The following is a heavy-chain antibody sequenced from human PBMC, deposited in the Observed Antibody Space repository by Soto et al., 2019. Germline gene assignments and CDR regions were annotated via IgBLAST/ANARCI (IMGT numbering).Heavy chain of an antibody. J-gene: IGHJ4*02. CDR2: IHGDGGKI. V-gene: IGHV3-7*01. CDR3: ARDFNGGYTYGTEAH. CDR1: GFMFSAYW. D-gene: IGHD5-18*01. Sequence: GGSLRLSCAAAGFMFSAYWMSWVRQAPRKGLEWVANIHGDGGKIYYVDSVKGRFTISRDNAKRSLYLQMNSLRTEDTAVYYTARDFNGGYTYGTEAHSGQGALVTVSS.